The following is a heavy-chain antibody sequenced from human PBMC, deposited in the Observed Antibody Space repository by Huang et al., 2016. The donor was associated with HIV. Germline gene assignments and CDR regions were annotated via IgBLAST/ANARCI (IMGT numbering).Heavy chain of an antibody. CDR2: IYYSGAS. CDR1: GGSISGSRYY. J-gene: IGHJ6*03. D-gene: IGHD6-19*01. V-gene: IGHV4-39*01. CDR3: ARGQSGPSQWLASLGNYYYYMDV. Sequence: QLQLQESGPGPVKPSATLSLTCSVSGGSISGSRYYWGWIRQPPGKGLEWIGSIYYSGASHYSPSLKRRVTSSVDTAKNQFSLKLSSVTAADTAVYYCARGQSGPSQWLASLGNYYYYMDVWGKGTTVTVSS.